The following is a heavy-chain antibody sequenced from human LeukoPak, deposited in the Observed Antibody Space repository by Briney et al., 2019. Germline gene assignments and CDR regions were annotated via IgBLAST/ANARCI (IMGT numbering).Heavy chain of an antibody. CDR3: ARHGGNSSPYLN. D-gene: IGHD6-13*01. Sequence: SETLSLTCTVSGCSLSNYYWSWLRQPPGKGLVCMVYIYYSGTTNYNPSLNSRVTISVDTSNKHFSLWISSVTAAAPAVYFSARHGGNSSPYLNWGQGTLVTVSS. J-gene: IGHJ1*01. CDR1: GCSLSNYY. V-gene: IGHV4-59*08. CDR2: IYYSGTT.